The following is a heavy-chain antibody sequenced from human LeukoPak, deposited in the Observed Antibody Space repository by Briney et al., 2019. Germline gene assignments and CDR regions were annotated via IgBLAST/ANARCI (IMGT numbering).Heavy chain of an antibody. CDR3: TRGRGVVVYYFDY. CDR2: IRSKAYGETT. V-gene: IGHV3-49*04. CDR1: GFTFGDYA. D-gene: IGHD3-22*01. J-gene: IGHJ4*02. Sequence: GGSLRLSCAASGFTFGDYAMSWVRQAPGKGLEWVGFIRSKAYGETTEYAASVKGRFTISRDDSKSIAYLQINSLKTEDTAVYYCTRGRGVVVYYFDYWGQGTLVTVSS.